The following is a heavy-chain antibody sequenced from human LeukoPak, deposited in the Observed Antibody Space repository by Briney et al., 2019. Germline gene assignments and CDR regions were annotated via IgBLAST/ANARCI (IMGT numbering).Heavy chain of an antibody. CDR3: AKDFGGGGKMFFDY. D-gene: IGHD4-23*01. CDR1: GFTFSSFT. Sequence: GGSLRLSCAASGFTFSSFTMNWVHQAPGKGLEWVAAISSSSRDIFYADSVKGRFTISRDNAKNSLYLQMNSLRTEDMALYYCAKDFGGGGKMFFDYWGQGTLVTVSS. V-gene: IGHV3-21*04. CDR2: ISSSSRDI. J-gene: IGHJ4*02.